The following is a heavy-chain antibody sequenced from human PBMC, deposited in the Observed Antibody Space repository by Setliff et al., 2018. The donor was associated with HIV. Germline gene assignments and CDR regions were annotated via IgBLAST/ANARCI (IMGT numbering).Heavy chain of an antibody. D-gene: IGHD7-27*01. Sequence: PSETLSLTCSVSGVSITTYHWHWVRQSPGKELEWLGWIYYTGYTDYNASLKSRLTISIDTSRNQFPLQLTSVTAADTAIYYCAQTGGHIMELSHWGQGALVTVSS. CDR3: AQTGGHIMELSH. CDR1: GVSITTYH. J-gene: IGHJ4*02. CDR2: IYYTGYT. V-gene: IGHV4-59*01.